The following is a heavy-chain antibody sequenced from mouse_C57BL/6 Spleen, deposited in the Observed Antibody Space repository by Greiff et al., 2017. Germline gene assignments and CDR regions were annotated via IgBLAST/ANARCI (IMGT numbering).Heavy chain of an antibody. J-gene: IGHJ3*01. CDR1: GYTFTSYW. CDR2: IDPSDSYP. V-gene: IGHV1-50*01. D-gene: IGHD2-2*01. CDR3: ARSRYGYDGELGFAY. Sequence: QVQLQQPGAELVKPGASVKLSCKASGYTFTSYWMQWVKQRPGQGLEWIGEIDPSDSYPNYNQKFKGKATLTVDTSSSTAYMQLSSLTSEDSAVYYCARSRYGYDGELGFAYWGQGTLVTVSA.